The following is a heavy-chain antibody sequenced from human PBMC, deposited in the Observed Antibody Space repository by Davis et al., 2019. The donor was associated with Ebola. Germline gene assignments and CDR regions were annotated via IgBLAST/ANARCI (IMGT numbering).Heavy chain of an antibody. V-gene: IGHV3-73*01. CDR3: TTTYGDYGNDY. CDR1: GFTFSGSA. D-gene: IGHD4-17*01. CDR2: IRSKGNSYAT. J-gene: IGHJ4*02. Sequence: GESMKISCAASGFTFSGSAMHWVRQASGKGLEWVGRIRSKGNSYATAYAASVKGRFTISRDDSKNTAYLQMNSLKTEDTAVYYCTTTYGDYGNDYWGQGTLVTVSS.